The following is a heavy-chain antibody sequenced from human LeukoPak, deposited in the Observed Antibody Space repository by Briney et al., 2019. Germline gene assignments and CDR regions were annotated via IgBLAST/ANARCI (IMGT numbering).Heavy chain of an antibody. J-gene: IGHJ5*02. D-gene: IGHD6-19*01. CDR3: ARGSGWNSFDP. V-gene: IGHV4-61*02. CDR1: GGSIRTALYY. CDR2: IYSNGWT. Sequence: SQTLSVTFRVSGGSIRTALYYSTRIRQPPPKPLGWIGRIYSNGWTDYNPPLKSRVSISIDTSKNHFSLKMSLATAADTALYYCARGSGWNSFDPWGQGTLVTVSS.